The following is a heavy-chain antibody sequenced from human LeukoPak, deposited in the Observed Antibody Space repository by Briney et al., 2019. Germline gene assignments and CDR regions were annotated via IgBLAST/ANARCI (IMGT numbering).Heavy chain of an antibody. CDR1: GGSFSGYY. Sequence: SETLSLTCAVYGGSFSGYYWSWIRQPQGKGLEWVGEINHSGSTNYNPSLKSRVTISVDTSKNQFSLKLSSVTAADTAVYYCARLLSGYSSSRAYYYYMDVWGKGTTVTISS. D-gene: IGHD6-13*01. V-gene: IGHV4-34*01. CDR3: ARLLSGYSSSRAYYYYMDV. J-gene: IGHJ6*03. CDR2: INHSGST.